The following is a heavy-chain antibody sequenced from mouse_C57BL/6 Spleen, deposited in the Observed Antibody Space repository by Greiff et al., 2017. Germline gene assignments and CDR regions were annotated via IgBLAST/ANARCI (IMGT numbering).Heavy chain of an antibody. Sequence: QVQLQQPGAELVMPGASVKLSCKASGYTFTSYWMHWVKQRPGQGLEWIGEIDPSDSYTNYNQKFKGKSTLTVDKSSSTAYMQRSSLTSEDSAVYYCARKADYFDYWGQGTTLTVSS. J-gene: IGHJ2*01. CDR2: IDPSDSYT. V-gene: IGHV1-69*01. CDR3: ARKADYFDY. CDR1: GYTFTSYW.